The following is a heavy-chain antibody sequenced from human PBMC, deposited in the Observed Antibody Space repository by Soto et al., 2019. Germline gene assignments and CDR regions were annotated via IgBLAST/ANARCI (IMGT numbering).Heavy chain of an antibody. CDR3: VRQRGPDTAMDYYFYSSFDV. D-gene: IGHD5-18*01. V-gene: IGHV3-20*01. CDR2: TNGSGSAT. Sequence: EVQLVESVGGVLRPGGSLRLSCAASGFTCDDYAMSWVRQAPGKGLEWVAGTNGSGSATGYADFVKGRFTNSRDNASNSQDLQLNNLGAEDTSLYHCVRQRGPDTAMDYYFYSSFDVWGKGTTVTVSS. CDR1: GFTCDDYA. J-gene: IGHJ6*03.